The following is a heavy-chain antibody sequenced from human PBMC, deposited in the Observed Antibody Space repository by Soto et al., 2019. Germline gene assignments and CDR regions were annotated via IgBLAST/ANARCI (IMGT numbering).Heavy chain of an antibody. D-gene: IGHD3-10*01. CDR2: IYYSGST. CDR1: GGSISSYY. CDR3: ARLLGSRGDWCDP. Sequence: QVQLQESGPGLVKPSETLSLTCTVSGGSISSYYWSWIRQPPGKGLEWIGYIYYSGSTNYNPSLXXRXAIAVDTSKTQSSLKLSSVTAADTAVYSCARLLGSRGDWCDPWGQGTLVTVSS. V-gene: IGHV4-59*08. J-gene: IGHJ5*02.